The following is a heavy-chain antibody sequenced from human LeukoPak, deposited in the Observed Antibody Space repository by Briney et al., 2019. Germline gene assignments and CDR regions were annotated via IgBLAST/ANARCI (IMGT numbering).Heavy chain of an antibody. V-gene: IGHV4-39*01. D-gene: IGHD3-22*01. CDR3: ARLRDSSGFYSRV. CDR2: IYYGGNT. CDR1: GGSISSSGYY. Sequence: PSETLSLTCTVSGGSISSSGYYWGWLRQPPGRGREWIGNIYYGGNTYYNPSLKSRVTISVDTSKNQFSLKLTSVTAIDTAVYYCARLRDSSGFYSRVWGQGTLVAVSS. J-gene: IGHJ4*02.